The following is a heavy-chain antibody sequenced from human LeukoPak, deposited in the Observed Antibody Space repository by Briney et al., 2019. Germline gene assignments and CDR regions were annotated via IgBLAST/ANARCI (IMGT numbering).Heavy chain of an antibody. V-gene: IGHV3-66*01. Sequence: PGGSLRLSCAASGFTVSSNYMSWVRQAPGKGLEWVSVIYSGGSTYYADSVKGRFTISRDNSKNTLYLQMNSLRAEDTAVYYCARGSLSVGATPSYYFDYWGQGTLVTVSS. CDR3: ARGSLSVGATPSYYFDY. CDR1: GFTVSSNY. J-gene: IGHJ4*02. D-gene: IGHD1-26*01. CDR2: IYSGGST.